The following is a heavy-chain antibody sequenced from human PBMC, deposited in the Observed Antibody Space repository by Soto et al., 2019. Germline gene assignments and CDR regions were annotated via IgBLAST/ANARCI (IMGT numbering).Heavy chain of an antibody. J-gene: IGHJ4*02. Sequence: APLSLPCTVSGGSISSYYWSWIRQPPGKGLEWVGYIYYNGATNYDPSLEGRVTVSVDTSKNQFSLHLISVTAADTAVYYCAKVRASQWGLLPYYFDYWGQGTPVTVSS. CDR3: AKVRASQWGLLPYYFDY. CDR1: GGSISSYY. CDR2: IYYNGAT. V-gene: IGHV4-59*01. D-gene: IGHD1-26*01.